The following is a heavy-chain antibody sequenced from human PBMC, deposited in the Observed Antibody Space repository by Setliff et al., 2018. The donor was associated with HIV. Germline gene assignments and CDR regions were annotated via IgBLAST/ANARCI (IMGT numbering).Heavy chain of an antibody. D-gene: IGHD3-10*01. CDR1: GFTFSSYA. CDR3: ASVLRYYGSGSYPFGY. CDR2: ITSGGST. Sequence: GGSLRLSCAASGFTFSSYAMSWVRQTPEKGLEWVSIITSGGSTYYADSAKGRFIISRDNAKNSLYLQMNSLRAEDTAVYYCASVLRYYGSGSYPFGYWGQGTLVTAPQ. V-gene: IGHV3-23*01. J-gene: IGHJ4*02.